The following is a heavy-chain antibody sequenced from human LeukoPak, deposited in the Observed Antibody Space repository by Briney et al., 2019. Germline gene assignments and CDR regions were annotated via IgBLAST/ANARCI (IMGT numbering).Heavy chain of an antibody. Sequence: SETLSLTCTVSGGSISSYYWSWIRQPPGKGLEWIGYIYYSGSTNYNPSLKSRVTISVDTSKNQFSLKLGSVTAADTAVYYCARLRYSGSYYHFDYRGQGTLVTVSS. V-gene: IGHV4-59*08. CDR3: ARLRYSGSYYHFDY. J-gene: IGHJ4*02. D-gene: IGHD1-26*01. CDR1: GGSISSYY. CDR2: IYYSGST.